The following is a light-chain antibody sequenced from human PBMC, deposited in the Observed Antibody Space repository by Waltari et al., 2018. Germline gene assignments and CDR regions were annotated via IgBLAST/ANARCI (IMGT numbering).Light chain of an antibody. J-gene: IGKJ5*01. CDR1: QSISNW. Sequence: DIQMTQSPSTLSASVGDRVTITCRASQSISNWLAWYQQKPGKAPKHLIYKESKLESGXXXXXXCXXXXTXXILTINSXQHDXXXXXXXQQYNSYSITFGQGTRLEIK. CDR3: QQYNSYSIT. V-gene: IGKV1-5*03. CDR2: KES.